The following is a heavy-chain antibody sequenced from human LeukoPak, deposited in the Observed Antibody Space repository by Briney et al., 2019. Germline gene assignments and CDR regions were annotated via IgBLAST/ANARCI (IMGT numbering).Heavy chain of an antibody. CDR3: ATDRNYAWAGGFGY. CDR2: INPNSGGT. Sequence: ASVKVSCKASGYTFTGYYMHWVRQAPGQGLEWMGWINPNSGGTNYAQKFQGWVTMTRDTSISTAYMELSRLRSDDTAVYHCATDRNYAWAGGFGYWGQGTLVTVSS. J-gene: IGHJ4*02. D-gene: IGHD3-16*01. V-gene: IGHV1-2*04. CDR1: GYTFTGYY.